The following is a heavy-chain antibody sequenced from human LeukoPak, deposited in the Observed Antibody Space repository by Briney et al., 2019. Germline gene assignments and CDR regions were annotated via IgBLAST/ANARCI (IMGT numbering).Heavy chain of an antibody. D-gene: IGHD6-19*01. CDR1: GFTFSSYA. V-gene: IGHV3-21*01. CDR2: ISSSSSYT. Sequence: PGGSLRLSCAASGFTFSSYAMNWVRQAPGKGLEWVSSISSSSSYTYYADSVKGRFTISRDNAKNSLYLQMNSLRAEDTAVYYCARSIAVAGGFDYWGQGTLVTVSS. CDR3: ARSIAVAGGFDY. J-gene: IGHJ4*02.